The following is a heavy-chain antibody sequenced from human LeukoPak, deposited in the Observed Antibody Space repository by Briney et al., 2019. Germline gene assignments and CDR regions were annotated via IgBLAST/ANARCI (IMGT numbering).Heavy chain of an antibody. V-gene: IGHV3-69-1*01. CDR3: ARLRYYGMDV. J-gene: IGHJ6*02. CDR2: TSSSSTI. CDR1: GFTFSGYD. Sequence: KAGGSLRLSCAASGFTFSGYDMSWVRQAPGKGLEWVSYTSSSSTIYYADSVKSRFTISRDNAKNSLYLQMNSLRAEDTAVYYCARLRYYGMDVWGQGTTVTVSS.